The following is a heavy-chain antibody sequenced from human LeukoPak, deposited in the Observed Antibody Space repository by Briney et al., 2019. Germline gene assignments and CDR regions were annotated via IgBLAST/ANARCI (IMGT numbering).Heavy chain of an antibody. V-gene: IGHV4-34*01. J-gene: IGHJ4*02. CDR1: GGSFSGYY. D-gene: IGHD3-3*01. Sequence: PSETLSLTCAVYGGSFSGYYWSWIRQPPGKGLEWIGEINHSGSTNYNPSLKSRVTISADTSKNQFSLKLSSVTAADTAVYYCARETYYDFWSGYYQAFYFDYWGQGTLVTVSS. CDR3: ARETYYDFWSGYYQAFYFDY. CDR2: INHSGST.